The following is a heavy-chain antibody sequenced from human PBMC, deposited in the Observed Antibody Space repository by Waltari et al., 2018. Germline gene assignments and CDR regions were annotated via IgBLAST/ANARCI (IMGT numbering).Heavy chain of an antibody. CDR3: ARSDKSSSPFDY. D-gene: IGHD6-6*01. J-gene: IGHJ4*02. V-gene: IGHV1-45*02. CDR1: GYTFTYRY. Sequence: QMQLVQSGAEVKKTGSSVKVSCKASGYTFTYRYLHWVRQAPGQALEWMGWITPFNGNTNYAQKFKDRVTITRDRSMSTAYMELSSLRSEDTAMYYCARSDKSSSPFDYWGQGTLVTVSS. CDR2: ITPFNGNT.